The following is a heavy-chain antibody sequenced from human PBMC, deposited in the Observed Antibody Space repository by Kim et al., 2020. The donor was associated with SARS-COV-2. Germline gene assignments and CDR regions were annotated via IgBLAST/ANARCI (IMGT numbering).Heavy chain of an antibody. V-gene: IGHV3-30*18. CDR1: GFTFSSYG. Sequence: GGSLRLSCAASGFTFSSYGMHWVRQAPGKGLEWVAIISYDGTNKYYADSVKGRFTISRDKSKNTLYLQMNSLRVDDTAVYYCAKMVRGVRTSDAMDVWG. CDR3: AKMVRGVRTSDAMDV. CDR2: ISYDGTNK. D-gene: IGHD3-10*01. J-gene: IGHJ6*02.